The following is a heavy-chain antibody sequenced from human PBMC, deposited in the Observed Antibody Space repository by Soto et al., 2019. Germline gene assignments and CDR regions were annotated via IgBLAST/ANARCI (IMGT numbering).Heavy chain of an antibody. D-gene: IGHD5-12*01. Sequence: QVQLLQSGAEVKRPGSSVKVSCEASGGTFSSLGFTWVRQAPGQGLEWMGGIIPISGRTTFAQKCLGRVTITSDESTRTTYMELTALTSDDTAIYYCATRGTQGRWLEFADYWGQGTLVTVSS. J-gene: IGHJ4*02. V-gene: IGHV1-69*01. CDR1: GGTFSSLG. CDR3: ATRGTQGRWLEFADY. CDR2: IIPISGRT.